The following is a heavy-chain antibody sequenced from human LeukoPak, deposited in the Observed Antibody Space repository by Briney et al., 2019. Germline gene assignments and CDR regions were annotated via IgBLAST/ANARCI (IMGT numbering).Heavy chain of an antibody. V-gene: IGHV3-30*18. J-gene: IGHJ6*02. D-gene: IGHD3-22*01. CDR1: GFTFSSQW. CDR2: ISYDGSNK. CDR3: AKTLVHITMIVVVIDLYGMDV. Sequence: RGSLRLSCAASGFTFSSQWMSWVRQAPGKGLEWVAVISYDGSNKYYADSVKGRFTISRDNSKNTLYLQMNSLRAEDTAVYYCAKTLVHITMIVVVIDLYGMDVWGQGTTVTVSS.